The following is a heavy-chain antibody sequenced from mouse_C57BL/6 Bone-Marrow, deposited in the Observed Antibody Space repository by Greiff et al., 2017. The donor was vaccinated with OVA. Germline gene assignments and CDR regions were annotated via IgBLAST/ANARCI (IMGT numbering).Heavy chain of an antibody. V-gene: IGHV5-17*01. J-gene: IGHJ2*01. CDR1: GFTFSDYG. Sequence: EVKLMESGGGLVKPGGSLKLSCAASGFTFSDYGMHWVRQAPEKGLEWVAYISSGSSTIYYADTVKGRFTISRANAKNTLFLQMTSLRSEDTAMYYCARSDYDYFDYWGQGTTLTVSA. D-gene: IGHD2-4*01. CDR2: ISSGSSTI. CDR3: ARSDYDYFDY.